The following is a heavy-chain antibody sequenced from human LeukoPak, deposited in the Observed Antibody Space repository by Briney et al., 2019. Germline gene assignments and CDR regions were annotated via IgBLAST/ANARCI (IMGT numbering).Heavy chain of an antibody. CDR1: GYTFTDYY. V-gene: IGHV1-2*02. CDR3: ARDSSRGYTYAFDY. Sequence: ASVTVSCQASGYTFTDYYIHWVRQAPGQGLEWMGWISPNSGGSNYAQKFQGRVTMTRDTSINTAYMELSRLRSDDAAVYFCARDSSRGYTYAFDYWGQGTLVSVSS. CDR2: ISPNSGGS. J-gene: IGHJ4*02. D-gene: IGHD5-18*01.